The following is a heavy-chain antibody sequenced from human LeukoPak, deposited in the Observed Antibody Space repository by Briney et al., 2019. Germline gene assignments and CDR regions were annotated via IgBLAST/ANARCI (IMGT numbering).Heavy chain of an antibody. D-gene: IGHD3-9*01. V-gene: IGHV3-23*01. CDR3: AKVSESNYDILTGYYTPYYFDY. CDR1: GFTFSSYA. CDR2: ISGRGGST. J-gene: IGHJ4*02. Sequence: GGSLRLSCAASGFTFSSYAMSWVRQAPGKGLEWVSAISGRGGSTNFADSVKGRFTISRDNSKNTLFLQMNSLRAEDTAVYYCAKVSESNYDILTGYYTPYYFDYWGQGTLVTVSS.